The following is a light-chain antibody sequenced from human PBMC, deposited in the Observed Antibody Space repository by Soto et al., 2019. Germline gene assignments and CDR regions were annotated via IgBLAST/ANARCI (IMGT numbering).Light chain of an antibody. CDR2: DAS. J-gene: IGKJ3*01. CDR1: QDISNY. CDR3: QQYDNLPFT. Sequence: DIQMTQSPSSLSASVGDRVTITCQASQDISNYLNWYQQKPGKAPKLLIYDASNLEIGVPSRFSGGGSGTDFSFTISSLQPEDIATYYCQQYDNLPFTFGPGTKVEIK. V-gene: IGKV1-33*01.